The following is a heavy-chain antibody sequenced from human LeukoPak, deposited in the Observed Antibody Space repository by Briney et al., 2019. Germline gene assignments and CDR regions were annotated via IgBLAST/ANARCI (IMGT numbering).Heavy chain of an antibody. CDR1: GFTFDDYA. CDR3: VKVTAAGFVDH. D-gene: IGHD6-13*01. J-gene: IGHJ4*02. CDR2: IGWNSGGI. V-gene: IGHV3-9*01. Sequence: GRSLRLSCAASGFTFDDYAMPWARQAPGKGLEWVSGIGWNSGGIVYADSVKGRFTISRDNAKNSLYLQMNSLGAEDTALYYCVKVTAAGFVDHWGQGTLVTVSS.